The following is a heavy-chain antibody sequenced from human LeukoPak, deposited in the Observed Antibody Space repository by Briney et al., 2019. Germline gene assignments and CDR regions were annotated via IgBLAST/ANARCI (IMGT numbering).Heavy chain of an antibody. Sequence: ASVKVSCKASGYTFTSYYMHWVRQAPGQGLEWMGIINPSGGSTSYVQKFQGRVTMTRDTSTSTVYMELSSLRSEDTAVYYCARGSVSGVGYYYYYMDVWGKGTTVTVSS. CDR1: GYTFTSYY. CDR2: INPSGGST. D-gene: IGHD2-8*01. V-gene: IGHV1-46*01. J-gene: IGHJ6*03. CDR3: ARGSVSGVGYYYYYMDV.